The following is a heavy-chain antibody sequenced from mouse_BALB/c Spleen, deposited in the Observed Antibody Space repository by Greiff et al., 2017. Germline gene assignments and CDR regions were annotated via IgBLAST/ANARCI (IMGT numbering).Heavy chain of an antibody. CDR1: GYTFTSYW. V-gene: IGHV1S81*02. D-gene: IGHD2-1*01. CDR2: INPSNGRT. Sequence: QVQLQQPGAELVKPGASVKLSCKASGYTFTSYWMHWVKQRPGQGLEWIGEINPSNGRTNYTEKFKSKATLTVDKSSSTAYMQLSSLTSEDSAVYYCARYGNYEGFAEWGKGTLVTVAA. CDR3: ARYGNYEGFAE. J-gene: IGHJ3*01.